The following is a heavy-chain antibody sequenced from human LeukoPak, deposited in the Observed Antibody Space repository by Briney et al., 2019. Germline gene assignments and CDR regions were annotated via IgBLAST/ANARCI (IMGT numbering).Heavy chain of an antibody. D-gene: IGHD2-2*01. CDR2: ISYDGSNK. J-gene: IGHJ6*04. V-gene: IGHV3-30*18. CDR1: GFTFSSYG. Sequence: GGSLRLSCAASGFTFSSYGMHWVRQAPGKGLEWVAVISYDGSNKYYADSVKGRFTISRDNSKNTLYLQMNSLRAEDTAVYYCAKDRALYCSSTSCDDYYGMDVWGKGTTVTVSS. CDR3: AKDRALYCSSTSCDDYYGMDV.